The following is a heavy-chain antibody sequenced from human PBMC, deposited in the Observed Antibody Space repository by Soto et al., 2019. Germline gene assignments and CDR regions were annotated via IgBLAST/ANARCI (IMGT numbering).Heavy chain of an antibody. CDR2: ISGYNGNT. D-gene: IGHD2-2*01. V-gene: IGHV1-18*01. J-gene: IGHJ4*02. CDR3: AREGPPSVI. Sequence: QVQLVQSGAEVKKPGASVKVSCKASGYTFTSYYISWVRQAPGQGLEWMGWISGYNGNTNYAQKHQGIVTMTTDTSTSTASLELRSLRSDDTAVYSCAREGPPSVIWGQGTLVTVSS. CDR1: GYTFTSYY.